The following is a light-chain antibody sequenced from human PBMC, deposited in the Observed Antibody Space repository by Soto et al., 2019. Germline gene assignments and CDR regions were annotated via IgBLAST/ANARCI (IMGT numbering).Light chain of an antibody. CDR1: QSVNTDY. CDR2: DAS. CDR3: QQYGDSPYT. J-gene: IGKJ3*01. V-gene: IGKV3-20*01. Sequence: EIVLTQSPGTLSLSPGEGATLSCRASQSVNTDYLAWYQQKPGQAPRLFIYDASSRATGIPDRFSGSGSGTDFTLTINRMETEDFAVYYCQQYGDSPYTFGPGTQVDI.